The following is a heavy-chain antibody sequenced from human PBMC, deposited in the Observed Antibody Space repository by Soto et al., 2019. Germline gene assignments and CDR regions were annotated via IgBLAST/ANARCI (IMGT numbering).Heavy chain of an antibody. CDR1: GYTFTSYA. D-gene: IGHD2-15*01. V-gene: IGHV1-3*01. CDR3: ARDDCSGGSCYPPTGAFDS. J-gene: IGHJ3*02. Sequence: ASVKVSCKASGYTFTSYAMHWVRQAPGQRLEWMGWINAGNGNTKYSQKFQGRVTIAGDTSASTAYMELSSLRSEDMAVYYCARDDCSGGSCYPPTGAFDSWGQGKMVTLSS. CDR2: INAGNGNT.